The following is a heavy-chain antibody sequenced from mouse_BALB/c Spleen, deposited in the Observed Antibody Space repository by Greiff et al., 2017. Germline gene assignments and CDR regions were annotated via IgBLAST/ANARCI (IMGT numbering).Heavy chain of an antibody. CDR2: ISNGGGST. CDR1: GFTFSSYT. CDR3: ARHSTYYFDY. V-gene: IGHV5-12-2*01. D-gene: IGHD5-1*01. Sequence: DVMLVESGGGLVQPGGSLKLSCAASGFTFSSYTMSWVRQTPEKRLEWVAYISNGGGSTYYPDTVKGRFTISRDNAKNTLYLQMSSLKSEDTAMYYCARHSTYYFDYWGQGTTLTVSS. J-gene: IGHJ2*01.